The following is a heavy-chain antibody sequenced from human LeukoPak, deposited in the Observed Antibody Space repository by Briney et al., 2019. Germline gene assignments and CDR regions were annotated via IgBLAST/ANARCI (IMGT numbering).Heavy chain of an antibody. CDR3: VSFYETY. J-gene: IGHJ4*02. D-gene: IGHD2-2*01. CDR2: INQDGSGE. CDR1: GFPFSTYW. V-gene: IGHV3-7*01. Sequence: GGSLRLSCTASGFPFSTYWLSWVRQAPGKGLEWVANINQDGSGEYYAGSVKGRFTIARDNAKSTVYLQMNNLRAEDTAVYYCVSFYETYWGRGTLVTVSS.